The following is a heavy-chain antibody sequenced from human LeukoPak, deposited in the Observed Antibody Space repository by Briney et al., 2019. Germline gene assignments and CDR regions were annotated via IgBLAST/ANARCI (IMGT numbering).Heavy chain of an antibody. V-gene: IGHV4-59*01. J-gene: IGHJ4*02. CDR1: GGSISSYY. CDR2: IYYSGST. Sequence: PSETLSLTCTVSGGSISSYYWSWIRQPPGKGLEWIGYIYYSGSTNYNPSLKSRVTISVDTSKNQFSLKLSSVTAADTAVYYCARGDRMTTVTTFSHWGQGTLVTVSS. D-gene: IGHD4-17*01. CDR3: ARGDRMTTVTTFSH.